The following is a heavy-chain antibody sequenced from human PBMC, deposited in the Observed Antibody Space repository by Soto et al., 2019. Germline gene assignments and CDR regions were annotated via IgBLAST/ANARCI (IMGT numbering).Heavy chain of an antibody. V-gene: IGHV1-18*01. CDR1: GYLYTGYG. D-gene: IGHD6-13*01. Sequence: QVQLVQSGAEVKKPGASVKVSCKASGYLYTGYGINWVRQAPGQGLEWMGWISPYNGKTNYAQKVQGRVTMTTDTPTNTAYMELRSLTSDDTALYYCARVRAAAADYWGQGTLVTVSS. CDR3: ARVRAAAADY. J-gene: IGHJ4*02. CDR2: ISPYNGKT.